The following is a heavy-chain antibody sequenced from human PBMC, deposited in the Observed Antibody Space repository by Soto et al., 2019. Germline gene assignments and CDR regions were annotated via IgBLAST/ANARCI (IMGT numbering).Heavy chain of an antibody. D-gene: IGHD1-7*01. CDR1: GGSISGYY. CDR3: ARVVGKNYFDP. CDR2: IYYTGST. Sequence: PSETLSLTCTVSGGSISGYYWSWIRQPPGKGLEWIGYIYYTGSTYYNPSLKSRVTISLDTSRNQFSLKLTSVTAADTAVYYCARVVGKNYFDPWAREPWSPSPQ. V-gene: IGHV4-59*01. J-gene: IGHJ5*02.